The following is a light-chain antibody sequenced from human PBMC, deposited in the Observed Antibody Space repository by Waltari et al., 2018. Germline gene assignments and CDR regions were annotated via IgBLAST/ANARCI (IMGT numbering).Light chain of an antibody. J-gene: IGKJ4*01. CDR1: QTIRGSC. Sequence: EIVLTQSPGSMSLSPGERATLSCRSSQTIRGSCLTRYQQKHGQAPMLLIYGASSRAPAIPDRFSGSGSGTDFTLTISRLEPEDFAVYYCQQYDGSSVTFCVGTKVEIK. V-gene: IGKV3-20*01. CDR2: GAS. CDR3: QQYDGSSVT.